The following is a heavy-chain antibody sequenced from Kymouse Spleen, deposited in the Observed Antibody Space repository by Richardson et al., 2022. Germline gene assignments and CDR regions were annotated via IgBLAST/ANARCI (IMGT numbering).Heavy chain of an antibody. D-gene: IGHD5-12*01. J-gene: IGHJ6*02. V-gene: IGHV3-30*18. CDR3: AKVWLRRSYGMDV. CDR2: ISYDGSNK. Sequence: QVQLVESGGGVVQPGRSLRLSCAASGFTFSSYGMHWVRQAPGKGLEWVAVISYDGSNKYYADSVKGRFTISRDNSKNTLYLQMNSLRAEDTAVYYCAKVWLRRSYGMDVWGQGTTVTVSS. CDR1: GFTFSSYG.